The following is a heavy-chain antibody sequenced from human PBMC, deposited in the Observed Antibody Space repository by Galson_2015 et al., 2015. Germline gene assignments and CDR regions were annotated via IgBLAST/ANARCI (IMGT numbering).Heavy chain of an antibody. CDR3: AREVVVAANVRAFDI. D-gene: IGHD2-15*01. J-gene: IGHJ3*02. Sequence: SETLSLTCTVSGGSISSYYWSWMRQPPGKGLEWIGYIYYSGSTNYNPSLKSRVTISVDTSKNQFSLRLSSVTAADTAVYYCAREVVVAANVRAFDIWGQGTMVTVSS. V-gene: IGHV4-59*01. CDR2: IYYSGST. CDR1: GGSISSYY.